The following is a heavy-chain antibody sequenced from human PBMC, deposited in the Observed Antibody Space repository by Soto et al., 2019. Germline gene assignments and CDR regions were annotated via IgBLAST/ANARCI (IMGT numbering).Heavy chain of an antibody. CDR3: ARCFSGNYLSRPAEQYYLES. Sequence: PSETLSLTCTVSGDSIRSYYWSWIRQPPGKGLEWIGYIYYSGYTSYNPSLKSRVTISVDTSKNQFSLKLNSVTAADTAVYYCARCFSGNYLSRPAEQYYLESWGQGTMVTVS. CDR2: IYYSGYT. D-gene: IGHD1-7*01. J-gene: IGHJ4*02. V-gene: IGHV4-59*01. CDR1: GDSIRSYY.